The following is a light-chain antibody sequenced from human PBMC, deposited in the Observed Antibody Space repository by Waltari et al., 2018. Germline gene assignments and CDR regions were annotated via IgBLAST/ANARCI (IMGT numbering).Light chain of an antibody. J-gene: IGLJ2*01. Sequence: QSVLTQPPSVSGAPGQRVPISCTGSSAHIGAGYHVHWYQQLPGTAPKLLIYGDSNRPSGVPDRFSGSKSGTSASLAITGLQAEDEADYYCQSYDSSLSGSVFGGGTKLTVL. CDR3: QSYDSSLSGSV. CDR1: SAHIGAGYH. V-gene: IGLV1-40*01. CDR2: GDS.